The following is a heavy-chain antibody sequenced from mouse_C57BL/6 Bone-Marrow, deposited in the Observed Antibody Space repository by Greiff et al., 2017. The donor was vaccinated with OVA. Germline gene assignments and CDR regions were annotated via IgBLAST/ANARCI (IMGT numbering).Heavy chain of an antibody. CDR2: ISNGGGST. CDR3: ARLDAMDY. Sequence: EVKLVESGGGLVQPGGSLKLSCAASGFTFSDFYMYWIRQTPEKRLEWVAYISNGGGSTYYPDTVKSRFTISIDNAKNTLYLQMSRLKSEETAMYYGARLDAMDYWGQGTTVTGSS. CDR1: GFTFSDFY. J-gene: IGHJ4*01. V-gene: IGHV5-12*01.